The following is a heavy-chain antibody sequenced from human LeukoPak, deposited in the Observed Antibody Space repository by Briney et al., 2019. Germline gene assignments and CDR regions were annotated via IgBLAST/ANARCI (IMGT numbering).Heavy chain of an antibody. CDR1: GFTLSSYA. CDR3: ARGHYGSGSYMEYFDY. J-gene: IGHJ4*02. Sequence: GGSLRLSCAASGFTLSSYAMHWVRQAPGKGLEWVAVMSHDGTNGYNADSVKGRFIISRDNSRNTLYLQMNSLRPEDTAVYYCARGHYGSGSYMEYFDYWGQGTLVTVSS. V-gene: IGHV3-30-3*01. D-gene: IGHD3-10*01. CDR2: MSHDGTNG.